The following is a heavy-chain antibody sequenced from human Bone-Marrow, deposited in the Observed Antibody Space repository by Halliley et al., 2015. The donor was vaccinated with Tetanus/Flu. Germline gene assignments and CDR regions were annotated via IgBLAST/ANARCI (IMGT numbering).Heavy chain of an antibody. D-gene: IGHD3-10*01. CDR3: ARLFGFGVY. J-gene: IGHJ4*02. V-gene: IGHV3-48*03. CDR2: ISGTGSTI. Sequence: KGREWVSYISGTGSTIYYADSVKGRFTISRDNAKNALYLQRNSLRAEDTAVYYCARLFGFGVYWGQGTQVTVSS.